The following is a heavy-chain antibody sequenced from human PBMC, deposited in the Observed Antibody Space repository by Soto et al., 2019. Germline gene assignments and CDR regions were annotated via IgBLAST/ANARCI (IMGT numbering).Heavy chain of an antibody. Sequence: GASVKVSCKASGYTFTSYDINWGRHATGQGLEWMGWMNPNSGNTGYAQKFQGRVTMNRNTSRSTAYMELSSLRSEDTDVYYCARVQVVRVLRQRNGMDVWGQGITVTVSS. V-gene: IGHV1-8*01. J-gene: IGHJ6*02. CDR2: MNPNSGNT. D-gene: IGHD3-10*01. CDR3: ARVQVVRVLRQRNGMDV. CDR1: GYTFTSYD.